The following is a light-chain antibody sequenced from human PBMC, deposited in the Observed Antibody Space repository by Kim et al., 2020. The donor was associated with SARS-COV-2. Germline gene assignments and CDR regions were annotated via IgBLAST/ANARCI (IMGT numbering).Light chain of an antibody. CDR2: DVS. Sequence: QSITISCTGTSSDVGGYKYVSWYQQHPGKVPKLMIYDVSTRPSGVSNRFSGSKSGNTASLTISGLQAEDEADYYCSSYSSSSTFVVFGGGTKVTVL. J-gene: IGLJ2*01. CDR3: SSYSSSSTFVV. CDR1: SSDVGGYKY. V-gene: IGLV2-14*04.